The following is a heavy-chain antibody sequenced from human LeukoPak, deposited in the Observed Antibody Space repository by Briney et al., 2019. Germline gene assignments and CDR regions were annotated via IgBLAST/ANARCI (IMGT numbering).Heavy chain of an antibody. D-gene: IGHD6-13*01. V-gene: IGHV3-30*18. Sequence: PGGSLRLSCAASGFTFSSYGMHWVRQAPGKGLEWVAVISYDGSNKYYADSVKGRFTISRDTSKNTLHLQMNSLRAEDTAVYYCAKDQDVPAAGTWGSIDYWGQGTLVTVSS. CDR2: ISYDGSNK. CDR1: GFTFSSYG. CDR3: AKDQDVPAAGTWGSIDY. J-gene: IGHJ4*02.